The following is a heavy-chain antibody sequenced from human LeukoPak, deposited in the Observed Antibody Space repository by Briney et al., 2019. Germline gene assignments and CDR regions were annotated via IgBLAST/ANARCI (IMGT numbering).Heavy chain of an antibody. V-gene: IGHV3-23*01. CDR3: AKCSLTCYRGSFDI. CDR1: GFTFSSYS. D-gene: IGHD2-2*02. Sequence: VGSLRLSCAASGFTFSSYSMTWVRQLPGKGLESVSVISASGGTTDYADSLRGRFTISRDNSKTTLYLQMNSLRVEDTAIYYCAKCSLTCYRGSFDIWGQGTTVTVSS. J-gene: IGHJ3*02. CDR2: ISASGGTT.